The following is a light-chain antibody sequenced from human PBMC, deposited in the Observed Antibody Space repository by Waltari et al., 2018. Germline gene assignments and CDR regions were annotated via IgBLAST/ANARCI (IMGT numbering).Light chain of an antibody. V-gene: IGKV3-20*01. CDR1: QSVSGNN. CDR3: QQYGRSWNT. J-gene: IGKJ2*01. Sequence: EIVLTQSPGTLSLSPGERATPSCRASQSVSGNNLACDEQKPAQGPRLLIHGASSRATGIPDRFSVSGSGTDFTLTISRLEPEDFAVYYCQQYGRSWNTFGQGTKLEIK. CDR2: GAS.